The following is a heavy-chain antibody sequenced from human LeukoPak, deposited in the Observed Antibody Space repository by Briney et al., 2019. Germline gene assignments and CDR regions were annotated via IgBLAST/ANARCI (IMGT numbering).Heavy chain of an antibody. J-gene: IGHJ4*02. V-gene: IGHV3-7*03. Sequence: SGGSLRLSCAASGFTFSRYWMSWVRQAPGKGLEWVANINEDGSEKYYMDSVKGRFTISRDNAKNSLYLQMNSLRAEDTAVYYCARDKIVGATHFDYWGQGTLVTVSS. D-gene: IGHD1-26*01. CDR1: GFTFSRYW. CDR2: INEDGSEK. CDR3: ARDKIVGATHFDY.